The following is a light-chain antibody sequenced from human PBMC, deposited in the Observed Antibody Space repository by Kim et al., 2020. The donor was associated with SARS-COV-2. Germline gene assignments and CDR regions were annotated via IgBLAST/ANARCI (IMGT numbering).Light chain of an antibody. V-gene: IGKV3-15*01. CDR2: DAS. CDR1: QRINSD. Sequence: ASPGDSVTFSCSASQRINSDVAWYQQKPGQAPRLLIYDASTRATGIPATFSGSGSGTEFTLTISSLHFDDSAVYYWQQCNEWPITFGQGTRLDIK. J-gene: IGKJ5*01. CDR3: QQCNEWPIT.